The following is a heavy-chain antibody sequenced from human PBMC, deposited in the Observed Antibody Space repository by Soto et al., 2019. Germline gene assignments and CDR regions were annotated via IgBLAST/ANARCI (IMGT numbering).Heavy chain of an antibody. V-gene: IGHV3-74*01. D-gene: IGHD3-10*01. CDR3: ARGILGSGTANDY. Sequence: EVQLVESGGGLVQPGGSLRLSCAASGFTFSGSWMHWVRQAPGKGLVWVSRINGDGSGISYADFVRGRFTISRDDATNTVFLQMNGLRPEDTAVYYCARGILGSGTANDYWGQGTLVTFSS. CDR1: GFTFSGSW. J-gene: IGHJ4*02. CDR2: INGDGSGI.